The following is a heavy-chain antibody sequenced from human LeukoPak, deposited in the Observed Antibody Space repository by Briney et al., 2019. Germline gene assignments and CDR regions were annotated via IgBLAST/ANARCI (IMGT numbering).Heavy chain of an antibody. D-gene: IGHD3-3*01. V-gene: IGHV3-7*01. CDR1: GFTLSDHY. CDR2: IKQDGSQE. J-gene: IGHJ4*02. CDR3: ARGVPYDSWSGPHYSDY. Sequence: GGSLRLSCAASGFTLSDHYMDWVRQAPGKGLEWVAHIKQDGSQEYYVDSVKGRFTISRDSAKNSLYLQMNSLRAEDTAVYYCARGVPYDSWSGPHYSDYWGQGTLVTVSS.